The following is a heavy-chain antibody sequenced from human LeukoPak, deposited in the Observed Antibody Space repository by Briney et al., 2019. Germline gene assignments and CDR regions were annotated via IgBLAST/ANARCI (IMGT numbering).Heavy chain of an antibody. J-gene: IGHJ4*02. CDR2: INPNSGGT. CDR3: ARVRYRLAETYIDY. CDR1: GYTFTGYY. D-gene: IGHD3-16*01. Sequence: GASVKVSCKASGYTFTGYYMHWVRQAPGQGLEWMGWINPNSGGTNYAQKFQGRVTMTRDTSISTAYMELSRLRSDDTAVYYCARVRYRLAETYIDYWGQETLVTVSS. V-gene: IGHV1-2*02.